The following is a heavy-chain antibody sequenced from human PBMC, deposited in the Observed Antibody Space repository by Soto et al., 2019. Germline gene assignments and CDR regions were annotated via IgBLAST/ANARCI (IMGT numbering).Heavy chain of an antibody. J-gene: IGHJ3*02. CDR2: IYYSGST. D-gene: IGHD2-21*01. CDR1: GGCISSYY. Sequence: SETVSLTCTVSGGCISSYYWSWIRQPPGKGLEWIGYIYYSGSTNYNPSLKSRVTISVDTSKNQFSLKLSSVTAADTAVYYCARSIVVAGSGAFDIWGQGTMVTVS. CDR3: ARSIVVAGSGAFDI. V-gene: IGHV4-59*01.